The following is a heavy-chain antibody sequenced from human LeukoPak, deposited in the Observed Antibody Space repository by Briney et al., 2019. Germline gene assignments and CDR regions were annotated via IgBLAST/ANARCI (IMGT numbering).Heavy chain of an antibody. V-gene: IGHV3-21*01. CDR1: GFTFSSYS. CDR3: ARGKYGQDAFDI. J-gene: IGHJ3*02. CDR2: ISSSSSYI. D-gene: IGHD4-17*01. Sequence: PGGSLRLSCAASGFTFSSYSMNWVRQAPGKGLEWVSSISSSSSYIYYADSVKGRFTISRDNAKNSLYLQMNSLRAEDTAVYYCARGKYGQDAFDIWGQGTMVTVSS.